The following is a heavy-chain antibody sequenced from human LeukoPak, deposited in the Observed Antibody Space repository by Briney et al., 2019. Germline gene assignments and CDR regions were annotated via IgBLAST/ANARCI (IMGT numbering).Heavy chain of an antibody. CDR3: ASGKGGYSGYDEYYFDY. D-gene: IGHD5-12*01. CDR2: IYYSGST. CDR1: GGSISSYY. V-gene: IGHV4-59*08. J-gene: IGHJ4*02. Sequence: SETLSLTCTVSGGSISSYYWSWIRQPPGKGLEWSGYIYYSGSTNYNPSLKSRVTISVDTSKNQFSLKLSSVTAADTAVYYCASGKGGYSGYDEYYFDYWGQGTLVTVSS.